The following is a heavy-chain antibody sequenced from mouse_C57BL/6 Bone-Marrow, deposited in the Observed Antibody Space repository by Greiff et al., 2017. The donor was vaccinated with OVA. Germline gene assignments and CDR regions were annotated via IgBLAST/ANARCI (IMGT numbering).Heavy chain of an antibody. Sequence: VQLQQSGPVLVKPGASVKMSCKASGYTFTDYYMNWVKQSHGKSLEWIGVINPYNGGTSYNQKFKGKATLTVDKSSSTAYMELNSLTSEDSAVYYCARGDDYHWYFDVWGTGTTVTVSS. CDR3: ARGDDYHWYFDV. J-gene: IGHJ1*03. CDR2: INPYNGGT. CDR1: GYTFTDYY. D-gene: IGHD2-4*01. V-gene: IGHV1-19*01.